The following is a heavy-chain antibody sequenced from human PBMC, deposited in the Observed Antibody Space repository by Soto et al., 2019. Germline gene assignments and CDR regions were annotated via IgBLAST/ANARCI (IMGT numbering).Heavy chain of an antibody. D-gene: IGHD6-13*01. J-gene: IGHJ6*02. CDR1: GFTFSSYG. V-gene: IGHV3-30*18. CDR3: AKDFPKASRWPAYYYYGMDV. CDR2: ISYDGSNK. Sequence: GGSLRLSCAASGFTFSSYGMHWVRQAPGKGLEWVAVISYDGSNKYYADSVKGRFTISRDNSKNTLYLQMNSLRAEDTAVYYCAKDFPKASRWPAYYYYGMDVWGQGTTVTVSS.